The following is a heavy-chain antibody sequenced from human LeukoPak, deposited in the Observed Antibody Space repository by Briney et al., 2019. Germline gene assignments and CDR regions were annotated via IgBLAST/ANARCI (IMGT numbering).Heavy chain of an antibody. CDR3: AKVLGKGIAVAAYDAFDF. D-gene: IGHD6-19*01. J-gene: IGHJ3*01. Sequence: PGGSLRLSCAASGFTFSNYNMNWVRQTPGKGLEWVSAINGSGSKTYYADSVKGRSTISRDNSKNMLYLQMNSLRAEDTAVFYCAKVLGKGIAVAAYDAFDFWGQGTMVTVSS. CDR2: INGSGSKT. V-gene: IGHV3-23*01. CDR1: GFTFSNYN.